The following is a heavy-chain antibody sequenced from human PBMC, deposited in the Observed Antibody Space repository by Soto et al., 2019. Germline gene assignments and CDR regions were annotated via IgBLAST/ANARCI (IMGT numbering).Heavy chain of an antibody. CDR1: GYSFSTYG. CDR2: ITVSNGNT. D-gene: IGHD5-18*01. J-gene: IGHJ4*02. Sequence: QGQLVQSGAEVKKPGASVKVSCKASGYSFSTYGVSWVRQAPGQGLEWMGWITVSNGNTNYIDNLQGRVTMTTDTSTSTAYMELWRLRSDDQAVDYCARSYSYGSYWYFDDWGQGTLVVVSS. CDR3: ARSYSYGSYWYFDD. V-gene: IGHV1-18*04.